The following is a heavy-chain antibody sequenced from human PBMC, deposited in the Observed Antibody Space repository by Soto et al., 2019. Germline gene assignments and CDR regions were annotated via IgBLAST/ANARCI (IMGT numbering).Heavy chain of an antibody. CDR2: IRSSSSNI. D-gene: IGHD5-12*01. J-gene: IGHJ6*02. Sequence: VQLVESGGGLVKPGGSLRLSCAASGFTFSSYSMNWVRQAPGKGLEWVSSIRSSSSNIYYADSVKGRFTISRDNSKNSLYLQMNSLRAEDTAVYYCARVVGEVATIGYYYYYGMDVWGQGTTVTVSS. CDR1: GFTFSSYS. CDR3: ARVVGEVATIGYYYYYGMDV. V-gene: IGHV3-21*01.